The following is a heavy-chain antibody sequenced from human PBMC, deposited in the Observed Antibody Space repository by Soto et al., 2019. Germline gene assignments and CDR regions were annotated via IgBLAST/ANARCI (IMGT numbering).Heavy chain of an antibody. Sequence: GGSLRLSCAASEIIFSGYGMHWVRQAPGKGLEWVAVIRFDGSNIHYADSVKGRFTISRDNSKNTLYLQMDSLRAEDTAVYYCARDGVGGTVFFGYLDYWDQGALVTSPQ. CDR2: IRFDGSNI. V-gene: IGHV3-33*01. CDR1: EIIFSGYG. CDR3: ARDGVGGTVFFGYLDY. J-gene: IGHJ4*02. D-gene: IGHD1-26*01.